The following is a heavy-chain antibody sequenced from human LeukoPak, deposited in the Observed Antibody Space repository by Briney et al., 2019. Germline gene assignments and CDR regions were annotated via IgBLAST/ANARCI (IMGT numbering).Heavy chain of an antibody. Sequence: PGGSLRLPCAASGFTFSSYSMNWVRQAPGKGLEWVAVISYDGSNKYYADSVKGRFTISRDNSKNTLYLQMNSLRAEDTAVYYCARVQAAAGTAGGDYWGQGTLVTVSS. D-gene: IGHD6-13*01. J-gene: IGHJ4*02. CDR2: ISYDGSNK. V-gene: IGHV3-30*03. CDR3: ARVQAAAGTAGGDY. CDR1: GFTFSSYS.